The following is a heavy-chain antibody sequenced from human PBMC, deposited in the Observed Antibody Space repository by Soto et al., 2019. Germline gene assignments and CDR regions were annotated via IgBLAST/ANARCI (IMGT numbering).Heavy chain of an antibody. Sequence: QVQLQESGPGLVKPSQTLSLTCTVSGGSISSGGYYWSWIRQHPGKGLEWIGYIYYSGSTYYNPSLKSRVNISVDKSKKQLSLKMSSVTAADTAVYYCARGIQLYFDYWGQGNLVTVSS. D-gene: IGHD5-18*01. J-gene: IGHJ4*02. V-gene: IGHV4-31*03. CDR1: GGSISSGGYY. CDR3: ARGIQLYFDY. CDR2: IYYSGST.